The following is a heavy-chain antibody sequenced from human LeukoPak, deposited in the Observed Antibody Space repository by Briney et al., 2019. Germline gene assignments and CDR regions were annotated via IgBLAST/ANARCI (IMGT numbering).Heavy chain of an antibody. CDR1: VFIVTTKH. V-gene: IGHV3-53*01. CDR2: IHSAGST. J-gene: IGHJ5*01. D-gene: IGHD3-10*01. CDR3: ARETPGTTLLRGKTFRWFDS. Sequence: GGSLKLSCAASVFIVTTKHMNWVRQAPGKGLEWVSIIHSAGSTYYTDSVKGRFTISRDNSKNILYLQMNSLRAEDTAVYYCARETPGTTLLRGKTFRWFDSWGQGTLVTVSS.